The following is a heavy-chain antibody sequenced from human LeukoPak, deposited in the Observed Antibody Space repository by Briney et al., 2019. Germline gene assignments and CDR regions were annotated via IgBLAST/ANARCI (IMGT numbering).Heavy chain of an antibody. CDR3: ARAGTVVTYFDY. Sequence: PSETLSLTCAVSGGSISSGGYSWSWIRQPPGKGLEWIGYIYYSGSTYYNPSLKSRVTISVDTSKNQFSLKLSSVTAADTAVYYCARAGTVVTYFDYWGQGTLVTVSS. J-gene: IGHJ4*02. D-gene: IGHD4-23*01. CDR2: IYYSGST. V-gene: IGHV4-30-4*07. CDR1: GGSISSGGYS.